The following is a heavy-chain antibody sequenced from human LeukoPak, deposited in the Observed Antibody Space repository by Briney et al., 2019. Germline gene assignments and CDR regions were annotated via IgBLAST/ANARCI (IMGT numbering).Heavy chain of an antibody. Sequence: GGSLRLSCAASGFTFRNSWMHWVRQAPGKGLVWVSRINDDGSTTNYADSVKGRFTISRDNAKNTLYLQMNSLSGEDTAVYYCAKALGSSSDFWGQGTLVTVSS. CDR1: GFTFRNSW. J-gene: IGHJ4*02. D-gene: IGHD1-26*01. CDR3: AKALGSSSDF. V-gene: IGHV3-74*01. CDR2: INDDGSTT.